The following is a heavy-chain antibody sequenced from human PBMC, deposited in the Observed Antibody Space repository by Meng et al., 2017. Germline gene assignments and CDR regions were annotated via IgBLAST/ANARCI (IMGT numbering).Heavy chain of an antibody. CDR2: IIPILGIA. D-gene: IGHD3-16*02. CDR3: ARDRLMITFGGVIVSDAFDI. CDR1: AGTFSSYT. Sequence: SAKISCKASAGTFSSYTISWVRQAPGQGLEWMGRIIPILGIANYAQKFQGRVTITADKSTSTAYMQLSSLRSEDTAVYYCARDRLMITFGGVIVSDAFDIWGQGTMVTVSS. J-gene: IGHJ3*02. V-gene: IGHV1-69*04.